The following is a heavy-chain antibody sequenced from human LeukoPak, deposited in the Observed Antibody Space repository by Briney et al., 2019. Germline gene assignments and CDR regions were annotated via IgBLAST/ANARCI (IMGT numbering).Heavy chain of an antibody. CDR1: VYTFITYG. CDR2: ISTYTGHT. Sequence: ASVKVSCKASVYTFITYGISWVRQAPGQGLEWMGWISTYTGHTKYAQKVQGRVTMTTDTSTSTAYMELRSLRSDDTAVYYCARDPFGRTFGGIIPYFDYWGQGTLVTVSS. V-gene: IGHV1-18*01. J-gene: IGHJ4*02. CDR3: ARDPFGRTFGGIIPYFDY. D-gene: IGHD3-16*02.